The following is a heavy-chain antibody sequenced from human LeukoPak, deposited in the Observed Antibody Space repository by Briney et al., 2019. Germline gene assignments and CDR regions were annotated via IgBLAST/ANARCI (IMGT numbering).Heavy chain of an antibody. D-gene: IGHD3-3*01. CDR1: GFTFSSYA. Sequence: GGSLRLSCAASGFTFSSYAMSWVRQAPGKGLEWVSGISGRSGSTNYADSVKGRFTISRDNSKNTLYLQMNSLRAEDTAVYYCARDPLRFLEWLSHDAFDIWGQGTMVTVSS. CDR2: ISGRSGST. J-gene: IGHJ3*02. CDR3: ARDPLRFLEWLSHDAFDI. V-gene: IGHV3-23*01.